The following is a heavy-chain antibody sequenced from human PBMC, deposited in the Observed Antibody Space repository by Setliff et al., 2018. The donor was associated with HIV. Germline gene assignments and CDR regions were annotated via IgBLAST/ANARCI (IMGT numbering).Heavy chain of an antibody. D-gene: IGHD2-2*01. CDR3: AKFRYAIKSTYYFDS. Sequence: PGGSLRLSCAASGFTFRLYGMHWVRRAPGKGLEWEASIEFDGKNEYYAESVKGRFTISRDNSKSTVYLQMNSVTPEDSAMYYCAKFRYAIKSTYYFDSWGQGTLVTVSS. CDR2: IEFDGKNE. CDR1: GFTFRLYG. V-gene: IGHV3-30*02. J-gene: IGHJ4*02.